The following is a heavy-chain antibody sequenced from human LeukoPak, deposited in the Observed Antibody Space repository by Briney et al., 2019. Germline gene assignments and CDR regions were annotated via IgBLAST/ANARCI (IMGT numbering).Heavy chain of an antibody. CDR3: ARDPYGSGSY. CDR1: GFTFSNYW. Sequence: GGSLRLSCAASGFTFSNYWMHWVRQAPGKGLVWVSRINGDGSSTSYADSVKGRFTISRDNAKNTLYLQMDSLRAEDTAVYYCARDPYGSGSYWGQGTRVTVSS. CDR2: INGDGSST. D-gene: IGHD3-10*01. J-gene: IGHJ4*02. V-gene: IGHV3-74*01.